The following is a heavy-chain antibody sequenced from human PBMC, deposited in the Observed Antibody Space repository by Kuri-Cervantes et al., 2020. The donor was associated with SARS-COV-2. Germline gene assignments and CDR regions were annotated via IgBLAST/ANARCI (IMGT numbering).Heavy chain of an antibody. V-gene: IGHV3-23*01. D-gene: IGHD6-13*01. Sequence: GESLKISCAASGITFSSYAMSWVRPAPGKGLEWVPDISGSGGSTYYADSVKGRFTISRDNSKNTLYLQMNSLRAEDTAVYSCARERIYSSNWNESAFDVWGQGTRVTVSS. CDR2: ISGSGGST. CDR3: ARERIYSSNWNESAFDV. J-gene: IGHJ3*01. CDR1: GITFSSYA.